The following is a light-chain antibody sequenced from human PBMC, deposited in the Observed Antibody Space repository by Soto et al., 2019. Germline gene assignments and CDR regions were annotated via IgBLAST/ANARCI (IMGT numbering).Light chain of an antibody. CDR3: QTWSTGIQV. J-gene: IGLJ3*02. CDR1: SGHSSYA. V-gene: IGLV4-69*01. Sequence: QLVLTQSPSASASLGASVKLTCTLTSGHSSYAIAWHQQQPEKGPRYLVKLNSDGSHTKGDGIPDRFSGSSSGAERYLTISSLQSDDEADYYCQTWSTGIQVFGGGTKLTVL. CDR2: LNSDGSH.